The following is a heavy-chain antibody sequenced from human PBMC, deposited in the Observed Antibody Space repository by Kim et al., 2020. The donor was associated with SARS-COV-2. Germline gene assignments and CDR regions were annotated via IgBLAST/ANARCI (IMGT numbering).Heavy chain of an antibody. D-gene: IGHD2-2*01. V-gene: IGHV1-69*13. J-gene: IGHJ3*02. Sequence: SVKVSCKASGGTFSSYAISWVRQAPGQGLEWMGGIIPIFGTANYAQKFQGRVTITADESTSTAYMELSSLRSEDTAVYYCARVRYCSSTSCYLEVDAFDIWGQGTMVTVSS. CDR3: ARVRYCSSTSCYLEVDAFDI. CDR2: IIPIFGTA. CDR1: GGTFSSYA.